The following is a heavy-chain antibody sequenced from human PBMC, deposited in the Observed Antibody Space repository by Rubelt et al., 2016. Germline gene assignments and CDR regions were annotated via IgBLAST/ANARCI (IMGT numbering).Heavy chain of an antibody. CDR2: IYYSGST. Sequence: QLQLQESGPGLVKPSETLSLTCTVSGGSISSSSYYWGWIRQPPGKGLEWIGNIYYSGSTYYNPSLKSRFTISVDTSKSQFSLKLSSVTAADTAVYYCARVPKRTLWFGEFYPWGQGTLVTVSS. J-gene: IGHJ5*02. V-gene: IGHV4-39*07. CDR1: GGSISSSSYY. CDR3: ARVPKRTLWFGEFYP. D-gene: IGHD3-10*01.